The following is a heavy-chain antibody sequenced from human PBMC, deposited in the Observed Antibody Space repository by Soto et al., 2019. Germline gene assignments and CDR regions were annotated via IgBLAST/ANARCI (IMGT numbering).Heavy chain of an antibody. V-gene: IGHV4-39*01. CDR1: GGSISSSSYY. D-gene: IGHD3-16*01. CDR2: IYYTGST. CDR3: ARRTENWAIFDS. Sequence: QLQLQESGPGLVKPSETLSLTCTVSGGSISSSSYYWDWIRQPPGKGLEWIGNIYYTGSTYYNPSLKSRVTISIDTSKNQFSLKLSFVTAADTAVYYCARRTENWAIFDSWGQGTLVTVSS. J-gene: IGHJ4*02.